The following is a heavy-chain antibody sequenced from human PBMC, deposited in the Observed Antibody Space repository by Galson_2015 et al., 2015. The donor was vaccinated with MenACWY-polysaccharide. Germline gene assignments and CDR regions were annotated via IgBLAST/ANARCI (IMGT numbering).Heavy chain of an antibody. CDR1: GYSFTNYW. CDR2: IYPGDSDT. CDR3: ARRLEAAEKFDY. J-gene: IGHJ4*02. V-gene: IGHV5-51*01. D-gene: IGHD6-13*01. Sequence: QSGAEVKKPGESLKISCKGSGYSFTNYWIGWVRQMPEKGLEWMGIIYPGDSDTRYSPSFQGQVTISADKSISTAYLQWSSLKASDSAVYYCARRLEAAEKFDYWGQGTLVTVSS.